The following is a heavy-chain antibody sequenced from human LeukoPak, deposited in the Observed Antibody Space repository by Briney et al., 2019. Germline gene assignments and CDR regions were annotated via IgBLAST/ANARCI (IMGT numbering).Heavy chain of an antibody. J-gene: IGHJ4*02. CDR3: ARQSYNWNDGFDY. CDR1: GGSISSSSYY. CDR2: IYYSGST. Sequence: PSETLSLTCTVSGGSISSSSYYWGWIRQPPGKGLEWIGSIYYSGSTYYNPSLKSRVTISVDTSKNQFSLKLSSVTAADTAVYYCARQSYNWNDGFDYWGQGTLVTVSS. V-gene: IGHV4-39*01. D-gene: IGHD1-1*01.